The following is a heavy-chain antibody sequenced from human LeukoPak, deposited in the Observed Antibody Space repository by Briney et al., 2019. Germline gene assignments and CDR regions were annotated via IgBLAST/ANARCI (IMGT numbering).Heavy chain of an antibody. CDR3: ARDPGYCSGGSCRLSVRYYYYGMDV. J-gene: IGHJ6*02. V-gene: IGHV4-39*07. CDR1: GGSISRNNYY. CDR2: IYYSGST. D-gene: IGHD2-15*01. Sequence: PSETLSLTCSVSGGSISRNNYYWGWIRQPPGKGLEWIGTIYYSGSTYYNPSLKSRVTISIDTSKNQFSLKLSSVTAADTAVYYCARDPGYCSGGSCRLSVRYYYYGMDVWGQGTTVTVSS.